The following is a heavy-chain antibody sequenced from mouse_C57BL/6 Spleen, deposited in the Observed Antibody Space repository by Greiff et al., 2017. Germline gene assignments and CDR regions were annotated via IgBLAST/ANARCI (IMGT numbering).Heavy chain of an antibody. J-gene: IGHJ2*01. CDR2: ISSGGSYT. D-gene: IGHD2-4*01. CDR3: ARQGLRREGFDY. CDR1: GFTFSSYG. V-gene: IGHV5-6*01. Sequence: EVKVVESGGDLVKPGGSLKLSCAASGFTFSSYGMSWVRQTPDKRLEWVATISSGGSYTYYPDSVKGRFTISRDNAKNTLYLQMSSLKSEDTAMYYCARQGLRREGFDYWGQGTTLTVSS.